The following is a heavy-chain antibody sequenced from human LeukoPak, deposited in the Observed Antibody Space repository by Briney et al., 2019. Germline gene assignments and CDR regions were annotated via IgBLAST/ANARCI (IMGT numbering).Heavy chain of an antibody. CDR3: ARDLELGMFDY. V-gene: IGHV7-4-1*02. CDR2: INTNTGNP. CDR1: GYTFTNYA. Sequence: ASVKVSCKASGYTFTNYAMYWVRQAPGQRLEWMGWINTNTGNPTYAQGFTGRFVFSLDTSVSTAYLQISSLKAEDTAVYYCARDLELGMFDYWGQGTLVTVSS. D-gene: IGHD7-27*01. J-gene: IGHJ4*02.